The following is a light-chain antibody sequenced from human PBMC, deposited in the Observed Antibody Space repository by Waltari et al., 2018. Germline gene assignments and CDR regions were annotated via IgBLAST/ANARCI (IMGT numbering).Light chain of an antibody. Sequence: SSELTQDPAVSVAMGQTVRITCQGDSLRSYYASWYQQRPGQAPSLVMYYKNNRPSGVPDRFSGSSSHNTASLTITGAQAEDEASYYCHSRDASGVGGSFGGGTKLTVL. V-gene: IGLV3-19*01. CDR2: YKN. CDR3: HSRDASGVGGS. J-gene: IGLJ2*01. CDR1: SLRSYY.